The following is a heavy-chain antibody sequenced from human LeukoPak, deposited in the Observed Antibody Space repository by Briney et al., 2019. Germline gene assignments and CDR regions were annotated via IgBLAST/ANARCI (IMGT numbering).Heavy chain of an antibody. CDR3: ARRIVVTRGFDY. J-gene: IGHJ4*02. V-gene: IGHV4-39*01. D-gene: IGHD4-23*01. CDR2: IYYSGST. Sequence: SETLSLTCTVSGGSISSSSYYWGWIRQPPGKGLEWIGSIYYSGSTYYNPSLKSRVAISVDTSKNQFSLKLSSVTAADTAVYYCARRIVVTRGFDYWGQGTLVTVSS. CDR1: GGSISSSSYY.